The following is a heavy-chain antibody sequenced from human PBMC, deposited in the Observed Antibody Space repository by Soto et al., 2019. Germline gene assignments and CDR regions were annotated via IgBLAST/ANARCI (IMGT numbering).Heavy chain of an antibody. V-gene: IGHV3-64D*06. CDR3: VEWSGGEYDYYSNGVEV. CDR2: ISDTGGST. J-gene: IGHJ6*02. CDR1: GFIFNKYA. Sequence: GGSLRLSCSASGFIFNKYAMHWVRQAPGTGLQYVSGISDTGGSTFHADSVKGRFTISRDDSKDTLFLQMSSLRAEDTAVYYCVEWSGGEYDYYSNGVEVWGQGTTVTVSS. D-gene: IGHD2-21*01.